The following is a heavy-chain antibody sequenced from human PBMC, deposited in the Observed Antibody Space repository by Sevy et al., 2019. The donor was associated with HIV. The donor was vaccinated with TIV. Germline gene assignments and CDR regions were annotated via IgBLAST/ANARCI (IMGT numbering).Heavy chain of an antibody. Sequence: GSLRLSCAASGFSYSSYGMHWVRQPPGKGLEWVAYIQYDGSNKDYADSVKGRFTISRDNSKNTLDLQMNSLRVEDTAVYYCVKEGGGEGGDHWGQGTLVTVSS. CDR3: VKEGGGEGGDH. CDR1: GFSYSSYG. D-gene: IGHD2-21*01. CDR2: IQYDGSNK. J-gene: IGHJ4*02. V-gene: IGHV3-30*02.